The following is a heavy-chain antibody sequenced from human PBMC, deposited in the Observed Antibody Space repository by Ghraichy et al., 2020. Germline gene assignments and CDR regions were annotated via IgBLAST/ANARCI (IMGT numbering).Heavy chain of an antibody. V-gene: IGHV1-18*01. J-gene: IGHJ4*02. CDR1: GYTFTSYG. Sequence: ASVKVSCKASGYTFTSYGISWVRQAPGQGLEWMGWISPFNGNTNYVQEFQGRVTMTTDTSASTAYMELRSLRSDDTAVDYFASDKDLWTTVVTGLFDYWGQETLAPVPS. D-gene: IGHD4-23*01. CDR3: ASDKDLWTTVVTGLFDY. CDR2: ISPFNGNT.